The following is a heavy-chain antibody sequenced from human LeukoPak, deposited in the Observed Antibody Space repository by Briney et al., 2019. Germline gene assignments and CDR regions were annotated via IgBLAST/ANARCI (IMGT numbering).Heavy chain of an antibody. V-gene: IGHV3-23*01. CDR3: AKGTTTLVVTKIDY. CDR1: GFTFSTYA. D-gene: IGHD4-23*01. J-gene: IGHJ4*02. CDR2: ISGSGGST. Sequence: GGSLRLSCAASGFTFSTYAMSWVRQAPGKGLEWVSVISGSGGSTYYADSVKGRFTISRDNSKNALYLQMNSLRAEDTAVYYCAKGTTTLVVTKIDYWGQGTLVTVSS.